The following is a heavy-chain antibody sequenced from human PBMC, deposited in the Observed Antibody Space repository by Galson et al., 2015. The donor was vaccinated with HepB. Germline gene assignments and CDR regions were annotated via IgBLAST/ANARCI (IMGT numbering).Heavy chain of an antibody. Sequence: SVKVSCKASGYTSTSYYMHWVRQAPGQGLEWMGIINPSGGSTSYAQKFQGRVTMTRDTSTSTVYMELSSLRSEDTAVYYCARDGPLRYFDWPYYYYYMDVWGKGTTVTVSS. J-gene: IGHJ6*03. CDR3: ARDGPLRYFDWPYYYYYMDV. CDR1: GYTSTSYY. D-gene: IGHD3-9*01. CDR2: INPSGGST. V-gene: IGHV1-46*03.